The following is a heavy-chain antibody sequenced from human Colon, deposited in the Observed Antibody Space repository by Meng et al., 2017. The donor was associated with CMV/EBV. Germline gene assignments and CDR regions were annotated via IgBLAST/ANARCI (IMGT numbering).Heavy chain of an antibody. D-gene: IGHD2-2*01. V-gene: IGHV3-23*01. CDR1: GFTFSSFD. CDR2: ISASGGTT. CDR3: ARDDYCSTTSCYLSA. Sequence: GEPLKISCAASGFTFSSFDMSWVRQAPGRGLEWVLAISASGGTTYYADSVKGRFTISRDNSKNTLHLQMNGLGDEDTAVYCCARDDYCSTTSCYLSAWGQGTLVTVSS. J-gene: IGHJ5*02.